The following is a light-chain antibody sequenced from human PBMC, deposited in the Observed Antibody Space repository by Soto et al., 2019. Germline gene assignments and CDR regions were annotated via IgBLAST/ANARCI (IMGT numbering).Light chain of an antibody. J-gene: IGKJ2*01. V-gene: IGKV1-39*01. CDR3: QQSYSTPYT. CDR2: AAS. Sequence: DIQMTQSPSSLSASVGDRVTIACRASQSISSYLNWFQQKPGRAAKLLISAASALRSGVPSRVRGSGSGTECTLTISSLQPEDFATYYGQQSYSTPYTFGQGTKLDIK. CDR1: QSISSY.